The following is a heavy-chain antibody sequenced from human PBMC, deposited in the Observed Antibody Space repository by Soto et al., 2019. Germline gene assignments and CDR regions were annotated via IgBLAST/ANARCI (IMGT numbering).Heavy chain of an antibody. D-gene: IGHD6-6*01. V-gene: IGHV1-69*06. Sequence: QGQLVQSGAEVKKPGSSVKVSGKASGGTFSSYAISWVRQSPGQGLEWGGGIIPIFGTANYAPKFQGRVTTTADKSTSTAHMELSTLRSEDTAVYYCATLGTDSRSEFWENAKSERTYWGQGTLVTVSS. CDR2: IIPIFGTA. CDR1: GGTFSSYA. CDR3: ATLGTDSRSEFWENAKSERTY. J-gene: IGHJ4*02.